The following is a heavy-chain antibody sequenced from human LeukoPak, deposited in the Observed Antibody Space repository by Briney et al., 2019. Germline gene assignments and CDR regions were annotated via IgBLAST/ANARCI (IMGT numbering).Heavy chain of an antibody. D-gene: IGHD7-27*01. CDR1: GFTFSSYA. Sequence: GGSLRLSCAASGFTFSSYAMHWVRQAPGKGLEWVAVVSYDGSNKYYADSVKGRFTISRDNSKNTLYPQMNSLRAEDTAVCYCARESWGSGFDYWGQGTLVTVSS. CDR3: ARESWGSGFDY. CDR2: VSYDGSNK. V-gene: IGHV3-30-3*01. J-gene: IGHJ4*02.